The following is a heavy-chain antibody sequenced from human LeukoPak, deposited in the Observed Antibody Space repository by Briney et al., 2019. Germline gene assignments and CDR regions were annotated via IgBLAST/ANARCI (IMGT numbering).Heavy chain of an antibody. V-gene: IGHV3-30*04. Sequence: GGSLRLSCAASGFTFSSYAMHWVRQAPGKGLEWVAVISYDGSNKYYADSVKGRFTISKDNSKNTLYLQMNSLRAEDTAVYYCARGGDYYGSSGYYFDPWGQGTLVTVSS. D-gene: IGHD3-22*01. CDR1: GFTFSSYA. CDR2: ISYDGSNK. J-gene: IGHJ4*02. CDR3: ARGGDYYGSSGYYFDP.